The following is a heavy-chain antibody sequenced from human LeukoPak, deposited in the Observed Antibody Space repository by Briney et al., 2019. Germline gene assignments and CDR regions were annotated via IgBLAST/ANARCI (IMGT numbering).Heavy chain of an antibody. Sequence: GGSLRLSCAASGFSINYDWMSWVRQAPGKGLEWVGRIKSRTDGGTTEYAAPVKGRFTISRDDSRNTLYLQMSSLKSEDTAVYYCVRDQYCASSSCPGAFDLWGQGTVVTVSS. V-gene: IGHV3-15*01. CDR1: GFSINYDW. CDR2: IKSRTDGGTT. J-gene: IGHJ3*01. D-gene: IGHD2-2*01. CDR3: VRDQYCASSSCPGAFDL.